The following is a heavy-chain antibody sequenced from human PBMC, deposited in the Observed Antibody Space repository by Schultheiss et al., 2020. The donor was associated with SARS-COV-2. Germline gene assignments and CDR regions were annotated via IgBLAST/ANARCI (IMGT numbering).Heavy chain of an antibody. CDR2: ISWNSGSI. CDR1: GFTFSSYS. D-gene: IGHD2-2*01. CDR3: ARGITLMGIVVAEIEYFQH. J-gene: IGHJ1*01. Sequence: GGSLRLSCAASGFTFSSYSMNWVRQAPGKGLEWVSGISWNSGSIGYVDSVKGRFTISRDNAKNSLYLQMNSLRAEDTAVYYCARGITLMGIVVAEIEYFQHWGQGTLVTVSS. V-gene: IGHV3-48*04.